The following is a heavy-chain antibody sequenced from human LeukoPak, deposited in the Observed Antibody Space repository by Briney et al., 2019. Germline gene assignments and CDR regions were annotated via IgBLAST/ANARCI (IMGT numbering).Heavy chain of an antibody. CDR2: ISGYNGNT. D-gene: IGHD5-12*01. CDR1: GYSFSNYG. CDR3: ARDCGYQCLFDY. J-gene: IGHJ4*02. V-gene: IGHV1-18*01. Sequence: GASVKVSCKASGYSFSNYGISWVRQAPGQGLEWMGWISGYNGNTNYAQKFQVRVTMTTDTSTSTAYMELRSLRSDDTAVYYCARDCGYQCLFDYWGQGTLVTVSS.